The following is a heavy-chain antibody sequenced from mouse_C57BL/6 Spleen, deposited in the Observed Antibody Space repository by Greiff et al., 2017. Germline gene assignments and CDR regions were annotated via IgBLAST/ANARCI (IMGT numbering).Heavy chain of an antibody. Sequence: EVKLMESGGGLVKPGGSLKLSCAASGFTFSSYAMSWVRQTPEKRLEWVATISDGGSYTYYPDNVKGRFTISRDNAKNNLYLQMSHLKSEDTAMYYCARTGTGFAYWGQGTLVTVSA. CDR2: ISDGGSYT. V-gene: IGHV5-4*03. D-gene: IGHD4-1*01. J-gene: IGHJ3*01. CDR3: ARTGTGFAY. CDR1: GFTFSSYA.